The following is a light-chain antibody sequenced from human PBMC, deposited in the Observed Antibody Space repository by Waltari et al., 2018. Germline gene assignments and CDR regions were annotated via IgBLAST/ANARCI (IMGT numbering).Light chain of an antibody. J-gene: IGKJ4*01. Sequence: DIVMTQSQDFLAVSLGERATLSCQPSQSLLYRYNNYNYLAWYQQKPGQPPKLLIYWASTRESVVPDRFSGSGSGTDFTLTINNLQAADVAVYYCQQYYSTPLTFGGGTKVEIK. V-gene: IGKV4-1*01. CDR1: QSLLYRYNNYNY. CDR3: QQYYSTPLT. CDR2: WAS.